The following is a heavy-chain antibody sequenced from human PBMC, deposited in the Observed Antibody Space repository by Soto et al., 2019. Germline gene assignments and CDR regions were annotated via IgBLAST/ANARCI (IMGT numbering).Heavy chain of an antibody. CDR1: GGGISSCA. D-gene: IGHD6-13*01. V-gene: IGHV1-69*13. CDR3: ASWEQRLVRSDYYYYYGMDV. J-gene: IGHJ6*02. Sequence: ASVEVRWEAPGGGISSCARRWVRQAKRQGLEWMGGIIPIFGTANYAQKFQGRVTITADESTSTAYMELSSLRSEDTAVYYCASWEQRLVRSDYYYYYGMDVWGQGTTVTVSS. CDR2: IIPIFGTA.